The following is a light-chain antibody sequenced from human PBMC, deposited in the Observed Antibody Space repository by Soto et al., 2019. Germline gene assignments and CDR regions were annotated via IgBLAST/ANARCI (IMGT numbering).Light chain of an antibody. V-gene: IGLV1-44*01. J-gene: IGLJ3*02. CDR1: SSNIGSRT. Sequence: QSVLPQPPSASGTPGQRVTISCSGSSSNIGSRTVNWYQQLPGTAPKLLIYSSNQRPSGVPDRFSGSKSGTSASLAISGLQSEDEADYYCAAWDDSLNGQVFGGGTKLTVL. CDR3: AAWDDSLNGQV. CDR2: SSN.